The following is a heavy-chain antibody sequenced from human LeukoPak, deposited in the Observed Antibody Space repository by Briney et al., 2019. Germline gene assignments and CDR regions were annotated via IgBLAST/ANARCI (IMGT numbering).Heavy chain of an antibody. Sequence: GGSLRLSCAASGFTFSSYAMHWVRQAPGKGLGWVAVISYDGSKKYYADSVKGRFTISRDNPKNPPYLQVNSLRAKDTAVYYCGRGAYGGLDYWGQGTLVTVSS. D-gene: IGHD4-23*01. J-gene: IGHJ4*02. CDR3: GRGAYGGLDY. V-gene: IGHV3-30-3*01. CDR1: GFTFSSYA. CDR2: ISYDGSKK.